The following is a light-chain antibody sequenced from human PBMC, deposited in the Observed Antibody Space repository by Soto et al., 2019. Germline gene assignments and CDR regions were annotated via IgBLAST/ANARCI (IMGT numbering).Light chain of an antibody. CDR2: DVS. CDR1: QDVRGA. J-gene: IGKJ5*01. CDR3: QQFNSYPIT. Sequence: GDRVTISCRASQDVRGALAWYQQKPGTAPKILIYDVSVLESGVPTRFSGSGSGTDFTLTITSLQPVDFATYYCQQFNSYPITFGQGTRLEIK. V-gene: IGKV1-13*02.